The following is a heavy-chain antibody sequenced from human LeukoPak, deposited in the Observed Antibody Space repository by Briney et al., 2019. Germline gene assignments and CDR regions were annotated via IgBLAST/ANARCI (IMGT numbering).Heavy chain of an antibody. CDR3: ARAGPLLEWFYTYYYYMDV. Sequence: SETLSLTCTVSDGSISSYYWSWIRQPPGKGLEWIGYIHFSGSTNYNPSLKSRVTISVDTSKNQFSLKLSSVTAADTAVYYCARAGPLLEWFYTYYYYMDVWGKGTTVTVSS. CDR2: IHFSGST. J-gene: IGHJ6*03. D-gene: IGHD3-3*01. CDR1: DGSISSYY. V-gene: IGHV4-59*12.